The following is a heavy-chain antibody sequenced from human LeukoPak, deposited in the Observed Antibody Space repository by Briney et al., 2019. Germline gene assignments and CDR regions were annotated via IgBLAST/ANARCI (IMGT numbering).Heavy chain of an antibody. D-gene: IGHD2-15*01. V-gene: IGHV3-48*03. CDR1: GFTFSSYE. J-gene: IGHJ6*03. CDR2: ISSSGSTI. CDR3: ARDYCSGGSCYSHYYYYYMDV. Sequence: GESLKISCAASGFTFSSYEMNWVRQAPGKGLEWVSYISSSGSTIYYADSVKGRFTISRDNAKNSLYLQMNSLRAEDTAVYYCARDYCSGGSCYSHYYYYYMDVWGKGTTVTVSS.